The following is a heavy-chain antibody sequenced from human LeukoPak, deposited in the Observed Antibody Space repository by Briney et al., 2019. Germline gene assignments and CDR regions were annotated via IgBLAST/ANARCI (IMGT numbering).Heavy chain of an antibody. V-gene: IGHV4-61*02. CDR2: YRTSGSN. Sequence: SETLSLTCTVSGGAISSGGYDWSWIRQPAGKGLEWIGRYRTSGSNNYNPSPSLTGRVTISVDTSKNQFSLDLHSVTAADTAVYYCTRGIGSGSYWHWGQGALVIVSS. J-gene: IGHJ4*02. D-gene: IGHD3-10*01. CDR3: TRGIGSGSYWH. CDR1: GGAISSGGYD.